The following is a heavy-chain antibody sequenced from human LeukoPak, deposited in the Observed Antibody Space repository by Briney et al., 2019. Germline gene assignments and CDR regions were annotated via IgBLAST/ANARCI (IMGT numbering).Heavy chain of an antibody. J-gene: IGHJ4*02. Sequence: GGSLRLSCAASGFTFSTYWRSWVRQAPGKGREGVANIKQDGSEKYYVDSVKGRFTISRDNAKNSLYLQMNSLRAEDTAVYYCARVNGYYYDTSDPGYYFDYWGQGTLVTVSS. CDR1: GFTFSTYW. CDR2: IKQDGSEK. D-gene: IGHD3-22*01. CDR3: ARVNGYYYDTSDPGYYFDY. V-gene: IGHV3-7*01.